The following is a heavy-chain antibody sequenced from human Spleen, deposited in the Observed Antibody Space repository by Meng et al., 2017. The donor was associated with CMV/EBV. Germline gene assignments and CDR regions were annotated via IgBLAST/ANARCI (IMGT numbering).Heavy chain of an antibody. CDR2: IKEDGSEK. J-gene: IGHJ6*02. Sequence: GESLKISCAVSGFTFSSYWMSWVRQAPGKGLEWVATIKEDGSEKYYVDSPKGRFTISRDNADNSLFPQVSSLRGEDTGVYYCARGGQYDVWTATWYGMDVWGQGTTVTVSS. V-gene: IGHV3-7*01. D-gene: IGHD3-9*01. CDR1: GFTFSSYW. CDR3: ARGGQYDVWTATWYGMDV.